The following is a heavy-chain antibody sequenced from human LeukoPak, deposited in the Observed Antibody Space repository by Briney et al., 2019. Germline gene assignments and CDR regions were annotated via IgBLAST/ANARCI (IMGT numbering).Heavy chain of an antibody. V-gene: IGHV3-21*01. CDR3: ARGGVPAAHDY. D-gene: IGHD2-2*01. J-gene: IGHJ4*02. CDR1: GFTFSSCA. CDR2: ISSSSGYI. Sequence: PGGSLRLSCVASGFTFSSCAMSWVRQAPGKGLEWVSSISSSSGYIYYAGSVKGRFTISRDNAKSSLYLQMNSLRAEDTAVYYGARGGVPAAHDYWGQGTLVTVSS.